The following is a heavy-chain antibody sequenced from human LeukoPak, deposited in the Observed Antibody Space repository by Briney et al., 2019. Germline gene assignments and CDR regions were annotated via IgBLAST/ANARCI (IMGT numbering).Heavy chain of an antibody. CDR1: GCSFSTYW. J-gene: IGHJ3*02. Sequence: GESLKISCRASGCSFSTYWVGWVRQMPGKGLEWIGIMYPGDSDTRYSPSFQGQFTISADKSISTAYLQWSSLKASDTAMYYCARRDGYNMGAFDIWGQGTMVTVSS. D-gene: IGHD5-24*01. CDR3: ARRDGYNMGAFDI. V-gene: IGHV5-51*01. CDR2: MYPGDSDT.